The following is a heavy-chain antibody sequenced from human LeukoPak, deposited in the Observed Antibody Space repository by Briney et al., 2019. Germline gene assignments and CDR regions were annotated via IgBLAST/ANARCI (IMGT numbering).Heavy chain of an antibody. V-gene: IGHV3-7*01. J-gene: IGHJ4*02. CDR3: ARDLSLYCSGGSCYSLNY. D-gene: IGHD2-15*01. CDR1: GFPFSSYW. Sequence: GRSLRLSCAASGFPFSSYWMAWVRQAPGKGLEWVASIKQDGGETFYVDSVKGRFTISRDNAKNSLYLQMNSLRAEDTAVYYCARDLSLYCSGGSCYSLNYWGQGTLVTVSS. CDR2: IKQDGGET.